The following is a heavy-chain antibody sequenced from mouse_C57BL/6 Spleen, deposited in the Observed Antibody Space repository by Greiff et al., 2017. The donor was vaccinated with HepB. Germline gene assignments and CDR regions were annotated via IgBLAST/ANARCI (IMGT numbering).Heavy chain of an antibody. V-gene: IGHV1-81*01. CDR3: ARRDTTVVEGYYFDY. J-gene: IGHJ2*01. Sequence: LEESGAELARPGASVKLSCKASGYTFTSYGISWVKQRTGQGLEWIGEIYPRSGNTYYNEKFKGKATLTADKSSSTAYMELRSLTSEDSAVYFCARRDTTVVEGYYFDYWGQGTTLTVSS. CDR1: GYTFTSYG. D-gene: IGHD1-1*01. CDR2: IYPRSGNT.